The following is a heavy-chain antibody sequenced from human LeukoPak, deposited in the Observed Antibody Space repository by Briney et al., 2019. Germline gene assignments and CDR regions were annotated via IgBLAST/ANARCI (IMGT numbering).Heavy chain of an antibody. D-gene: IGHD3-10*01. V-gene: IGHV4-38-2*01. CDR2: IYHSGST. J-gene: IGHJ4*02. Sequence: SETLSLTCAVSGYSISSGYYWGWIRQPPGKGLEWIGSIYHSGSTYYNPSLKSRVTISVDTSKNQFSLKLSSVTAADTAVYYCASSSAGTGGFGYWGQGTLVTVSS. CDR1: GYSISSGYY. CDR3: ASSSAGTGGFGY.